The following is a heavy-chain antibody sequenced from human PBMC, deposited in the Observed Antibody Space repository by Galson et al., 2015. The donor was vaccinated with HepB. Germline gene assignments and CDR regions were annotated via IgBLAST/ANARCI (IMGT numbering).Heavy chain of an antibody. CDR2: INPNSGGT. V-gene: IGHV1-2*04. CDR1: GYTFTGYY. CDR3: ARAGDSSPLVYYYYYGMDV. J-gene: IGHJ6*02. D-gene: IGHD3-22*01. Sequence: SVKVSCKASGYTFTGYYMHWVRQAPGQGLEWMGWINPNSGGTNYAQKFQGWVTMTRDTSISTAYMELSRLRSDDTAVYYCARAGDSSPLVYYYYYGMDVWGQGTTVTVSS.